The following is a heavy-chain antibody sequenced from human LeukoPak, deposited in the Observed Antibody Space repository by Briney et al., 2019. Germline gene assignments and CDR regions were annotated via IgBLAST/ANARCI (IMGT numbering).Heavy chain of an antibody. CDR2: IYHSGST. CDR3: ARDVPGTYYDFWSGYHTDAFDI. J-gene: IGHJ3*02. CDR1: GYSISSGYY. V-gene: IGHV4-38-2*02. Sequence: SETLSLTCTVSGYSISSGYYWGWIRQPPGKGLEWIGSIYHSGSTYYNPSLKSRVTISVDTSKNQFSLKLSSVTAADTAVYYCARDVPGTYYDFWSGYHTDAFDIWGQGTMVTVSS. D-gene: IGHD3-3*01.